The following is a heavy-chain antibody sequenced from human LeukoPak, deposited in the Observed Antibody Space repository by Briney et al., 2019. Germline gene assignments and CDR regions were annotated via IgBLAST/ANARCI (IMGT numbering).Heavy chain of an antibody. CDR2: IYYSGST. CDR3: AKAARRTRYCSSTSCPPHTDYYYYGMDV. CDR1: GGSISSYY. Sequence: SETLSLTCTVSGGSISSYYWSWIRQPPGKGLEWIGYIYYSGSTNYNPSLKSRVTISVDTSKNQFSLKLSSVTAADTAVYYCAKAARRTRYCSSTSCPPHTDYYYYGMDVWGQGTTVTVCS. J-gene: IGHJ6*02. D-gene: IGHD2-2*01. V-gene: IGHV4-59*01.